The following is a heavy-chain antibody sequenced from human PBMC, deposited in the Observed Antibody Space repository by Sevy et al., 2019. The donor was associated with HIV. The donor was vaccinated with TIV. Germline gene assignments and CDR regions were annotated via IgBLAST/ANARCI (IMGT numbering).Heavy chain of an antibody. V-gene: IGHV4-59*08. D-gene: IGHD1-26*01. CDR2: IYYNGQN. CDR3: AGENAWGRGYS. Sequence: SETLSLTCTVSGGSITSLYWNWIRQPPGKGLECFAKIYYNGQNNYNPSLKSRVTLSLDTSKNQFSLRLSSVTAADTAMYYCAGENAWGRGYSWGQGTLVTVSS. J-gene: IGHJ4*02. CDR1: GGSITSLY.